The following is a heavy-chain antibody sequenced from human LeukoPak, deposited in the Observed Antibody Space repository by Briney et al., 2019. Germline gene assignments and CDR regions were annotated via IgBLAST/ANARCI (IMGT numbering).Heavy chain of an antibody. J-gene: IGHJ5*02. D-gene: IGHD3-10*02. CDR2: IYYSGST. V-gene: IGHV4-59*01. Sequence: SETLSLTCTVPGDSISSYYWTWIRQPPEKGLEWIGYIYYSGSTNYNPSLKSRVTISVDTSQNQFSLTLSSVTAADTAVYYCAKLSSGSFNWFDPWGQGTLVTVSS. CDR1: GDSISSYY. CDR3: AKLSSGSFNWFDP.